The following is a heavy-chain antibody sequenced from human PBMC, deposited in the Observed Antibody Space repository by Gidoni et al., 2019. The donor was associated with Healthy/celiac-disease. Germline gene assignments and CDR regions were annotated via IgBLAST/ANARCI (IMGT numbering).Heavy chain of an antibody. J-gene: IGHJ5*02. V-gene: IGHV4-39*01. CDR1: GGSISSSSYY. CDR2: IYYSGST. D-gene: IGHD6-13*01. CDR3: ARREVGDTAMAHSPYSSSWYGLWFDP. Sequence: QLQLQESGPGLVKPSETLSLTCTVSGGSISSSSYYWGWIRQPPGKGLEWIGSIYYSGSTYYNPSLKSRVTISVDTSKNQFSLKLSSVTAADTAVYYCARREVGDTAMAHSPYSSSWYGLWFDPWGQGTLVTVSS.